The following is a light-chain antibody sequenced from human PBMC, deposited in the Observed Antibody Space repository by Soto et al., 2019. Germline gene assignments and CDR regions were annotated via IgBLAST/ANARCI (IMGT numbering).Light chain of an antibody. CDR2: GAS. V-gene: IGKV3-15*01. CDR3: QQYNNWLPGS. J-gene: IGKJ2*03. CDR1: QSVRSN. Sequence: ERVMTQSPVTLSVSPGERATLSCRASQSVRSNLAWYQQKPGQAPRLLIYGASTRATGIPARVSGSGSGTEFTLTISSLQSEDFAVYYCQQYNNWLPGSFGQGTRVEIK.